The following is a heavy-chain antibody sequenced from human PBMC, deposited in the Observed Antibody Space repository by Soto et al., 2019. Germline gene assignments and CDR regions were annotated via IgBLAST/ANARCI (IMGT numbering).Heavy chain of an antibody. Sequence: GESLKISCKGSGYSFSNYWIGWVRQMPGKGLECMGIIYPSDSDTRYSPSFQGQVTISADKSISTAYLQWSSLKASDTAVYYCAIEVRRSNQFDHWGQGTMVTVSS. CDR2: IYPSDSDT. CDR1: GYSFSNYW. V-gene: IGHV5-51*01. J-gene: IGHJ4*02. D-gene: IGHD3-10*01. CDR3: AIEVRRSNQFDH.